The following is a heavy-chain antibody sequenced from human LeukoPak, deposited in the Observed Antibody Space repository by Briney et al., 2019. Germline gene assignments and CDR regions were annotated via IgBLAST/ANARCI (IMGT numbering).Heavy chain of an antibody. CDR2: ISGSGGST. CDR3: ARAKWELRVLLGY. CDR1: GFTFSSYA. D-gene: IGHD1-26*01. V-gene: IGHV3-23*01. J-gene: IGHJ4*02. Sequence: GGSLRLSCAASGFTFSSYAMHWVRQAPGKGLEWVSAISGSGGSTYYADSVKGRFTISRDNSKNTLYLQMNSLRAEDTAVYYCARAKWELRVLLGYWGQGTLVTVSS.